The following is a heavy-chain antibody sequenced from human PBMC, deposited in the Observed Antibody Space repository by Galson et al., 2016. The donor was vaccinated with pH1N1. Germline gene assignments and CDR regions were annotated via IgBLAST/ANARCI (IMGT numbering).Heavy chain of an antibody. D-gene: IGHD3-22*01. V-gene: IGHV3-23*01. Sequence: SLRLSCAASGFTFSSYFMTWVRQAPGKGLEWVSTISGSGISTYYADSVKGRFTISTYSSKNPLYLQMNSLRAEDTAIYYCAKDRITMIVGAGAFDIWGQGTTVIVSS. J-gene: IGHJ3*02. CDR2: ISGSGIST. CDR1: GFTFSSYF. CDR3: AKDRITMIVGAGAFDI.